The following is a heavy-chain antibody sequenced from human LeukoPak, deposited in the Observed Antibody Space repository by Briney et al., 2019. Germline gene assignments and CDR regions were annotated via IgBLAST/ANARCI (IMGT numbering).Heavy chain of an antibody. CDR1: GYSFTSYW. CDR2: IYPGDSDT. Sequence: GESLKISCKAPGYSFTSYWSGWVRQMPGKGLEWMGIIYPGDSDTRNRPSFQGQVTISADKSISTAYLQWSSLKASDTAIYYCAISTSGSYSYDYWGQGTLVTVSS. J-gene: IGHJ4*02. CDR3: AISTSGSYSYDY. V-gene: IGHV5-51*01. D-gene: IGHD1-26*01.